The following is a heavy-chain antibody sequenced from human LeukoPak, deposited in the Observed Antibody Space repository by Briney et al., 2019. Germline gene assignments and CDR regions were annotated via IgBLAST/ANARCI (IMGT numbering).Heavy chain of an antibody. J-gene: IGHJ4*02. V-gene: IGHV4-34*01. CDR1: GGSFSGYY. CDR2: INHSGST. D-gene: IGHD2-2*01. Sequence: SETLSLTCAVYGGSFSGYYWSWIRQPPGKGLEWIGEINHSGSTNYNPSLKSQVTISVDTSKNQFSLKLSSVTAADTAVYYCARAWYQLLAYFDYWGQGTLVTVSS. CDR3: ARAWYQLLAYFDY.